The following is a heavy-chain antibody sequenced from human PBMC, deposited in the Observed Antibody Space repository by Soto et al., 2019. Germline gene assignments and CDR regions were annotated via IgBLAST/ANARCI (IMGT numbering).Heavy chain of an antibody. CDR1: GFTLSRYW. Sequence: GGSLRLSCAASGFTLSRYWMHWVRQAPGKGLVWVSRINSDGSSTTYADSVKGRFSISRDNAKNTLYLQMNSLRADDTSVYFCASSTEVACAEAYAFDIWGQGTMVTVSS. D-gene: IGHD2-8*02. CDR2: INSDGSST. V-gene: IGHV3-74*01. CDR3: ASSTEVACAEAYAFDI. J-gene: IGHJ3*02.